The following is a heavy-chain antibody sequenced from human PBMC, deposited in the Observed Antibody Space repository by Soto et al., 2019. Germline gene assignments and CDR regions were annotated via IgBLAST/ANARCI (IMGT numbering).Heavy chain of an antibody. J-gene: IGHJ6*02. CDR1: GYIFVNYG. CDR3: VMVDNYVTPTPQDV. V-gene: IGHV1-18*01. CDR2: ISPYTGNT. Sequence: QVQLVQSGDEVKKPGASVKVSCKASGYIFVNYGIAWVRQAPGQGLEWMGWISPYTGNTHSATKIQGRLTMTTDTSTSTAYMDLGSLTSYDTAVYYCVMVDNYVTPTPQDVWGQGTTVNVSS. D-gene: IGHD3-16*01.